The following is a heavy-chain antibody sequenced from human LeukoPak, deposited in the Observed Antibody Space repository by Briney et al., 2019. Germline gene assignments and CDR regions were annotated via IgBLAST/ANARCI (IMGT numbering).Heavy chain of an antibody. J-gene: IGHJ3*02. CDR3: ARGYYGDEAFDN. CDR1: GFTFSDHY. D-gene: IGHD4-17*01. Sequence: GGSLRLSCAASGFTFSDHYMDWVRQAPGKGLEWVANIKPDGSEKYYVDSVKGRFTISRDNAKNSLYLQMNGLRAEDTAVYYLARGYYGDEAFDNLGQGPKVTGSS. V-gene: IGHV3-7*03. CDR2: IKPDGSEK.